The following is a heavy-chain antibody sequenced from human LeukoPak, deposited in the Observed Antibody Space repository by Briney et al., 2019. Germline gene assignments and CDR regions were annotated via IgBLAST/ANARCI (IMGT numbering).Heavy chain of an antibody. CDR2: ISYDGSNK. Sequence: GGSLRLSCAASGFTFSSYAMHWVRQAPGKGLEWVAVISYDGSNKYYADSVKGRFTISRDNSKNTLYLQMNSLRAEDTAVYYCASSGVYSSGWFDYWGQGTLVTVSS. V-gene: IGHV3-30*04. J-gene: IGHJ4*02. CDR1: GFTFSSYA. CDR3: ASSGVYSSGWFDY. D-gene: IGHD6-19*01.